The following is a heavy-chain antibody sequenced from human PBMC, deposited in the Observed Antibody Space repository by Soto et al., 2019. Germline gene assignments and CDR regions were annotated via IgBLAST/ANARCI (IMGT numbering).Heavy chain of an antibody. D-gene: IGHD1-20*01. V-gene: IGHV3-30*18. J-gene: IGHJ4*02. CDR3: AKDLYSWNRFDY. CDR1: GFTFSSYG. CDR2: ISYDGSNK. Sequence: GSLRLSCAASGFTFSSYGMHWVRQAPGKGLEWVAVISYDGSNKYYADSVKGRFTISRDNSKNTLYLQMNSLRAEDTAVYYCAKDLYSWNRFDYWGQGTLVNVSS.